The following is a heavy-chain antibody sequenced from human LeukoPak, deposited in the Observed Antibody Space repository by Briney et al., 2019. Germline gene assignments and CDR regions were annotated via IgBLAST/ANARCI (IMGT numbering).Heavy chain of an antibody. CDR3: AKDAVPAALGEYFFDY. D-gene: IGHD2-2*01. Sequence: GGSLRLSCVASQFTFSRYAMSWVRQAPGKGLERVSTISDRGDNTHHADSVKGRFTISRDNSKNTLYLQMNSLRDEDTAVYYCAKDAVPAALGEYFFDYWGQGTRVTVSS. CDR1: QFTFSRYA. J-gene: IGHJ4*02. V-gene: IGHV3-23*01. CDR2: ISDRGDNT.